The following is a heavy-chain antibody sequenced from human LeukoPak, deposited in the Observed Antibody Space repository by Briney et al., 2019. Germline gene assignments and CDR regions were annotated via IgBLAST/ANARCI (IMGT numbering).Heavy chain of an antibody. D-gene: IGHD3-10*01. Sequence: SETLSLTCAVYGGSFSSYYWSWIRQPPGKGLEWIGEINHSGSTTYNPSLKSRVAISIDTSKNQFSLKLNSITAADTAVYYCAGYYYGSGSYHNHPNFDYWGQGTLVTVSS. J-gene: IGHJ4*02. CDR3: AGYYYGSGSYHNHPNFDY. CDR1: GGSFSSYY. CDR2: INHSGST. V-gene: IGHV4-34*01.